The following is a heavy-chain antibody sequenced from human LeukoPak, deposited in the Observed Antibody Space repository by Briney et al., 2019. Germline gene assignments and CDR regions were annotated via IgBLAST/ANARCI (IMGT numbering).Heavy chain of an antibody. D-gene: IGHD1-26*01. V-gene: IGHV1-46*01. J-gene: IGHJ4*02. CDR3: AREVGSGSPKYYFDY. CDR2: INPSGGST. Sequence: ASVKVSCKAPGYTFTSYYMHWVRQAPGQGLEWMGIINPSGGSTSYAQKFQGRVTMTRDTSTSTVYMELSSLRSEDTAVYYCAREVGSGSPKYYFDYWGQGTLVTVSS. CDR1: GYTFTSYY.